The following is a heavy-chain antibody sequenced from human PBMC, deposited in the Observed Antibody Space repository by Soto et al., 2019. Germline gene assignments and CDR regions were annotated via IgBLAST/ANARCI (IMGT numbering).Heavy chain of an antibody. CDR3: ARGGVSTTVVTTVFDY. D-gene: IGHD4-17*01. V-gene: IGHV4-31*03. J-gene: IGHJ4*02. Sequence: QVQLQESGPGLVKPSQTLSLTCTVSGGSISSGGYYWSWIRQHPGKGLEWIGYIYYSGSTYYNPSLTGRVTISVDTSKNQFSMNLSSVTAADTAVYYCARGGVSTTVVTTVFDYWGQGTLVTVSS. CDR2: IYYSGST. CDR1: GGSISSGGYY.